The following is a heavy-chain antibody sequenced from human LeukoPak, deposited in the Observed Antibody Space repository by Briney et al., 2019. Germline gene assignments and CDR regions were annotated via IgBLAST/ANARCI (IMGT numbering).Heavy chain of an antibody. CDR3: ARGPYCSSTSCYTRNPEDY. Sequence: GASVKVSCKASGYTFTSYGISWVRQAPGQGLEWMGWISAYNGNTNYAQKLQGRVTMTTDTSTSTAYMELRSLRSDDTAVYYCARGPYCSSTSCYTRNPEDYWGQGTLVTISS. J-gene: IGHJ4*02. CDR2: ISAYNGNT. D-gene: IGHD2-2*02. CDR1: GYTFTSYG. V-gene: IGHV1-18*01.